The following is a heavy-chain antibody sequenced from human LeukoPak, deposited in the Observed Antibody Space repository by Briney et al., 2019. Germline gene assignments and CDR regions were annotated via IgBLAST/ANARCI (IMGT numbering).Heavy chain of an antibody. Sequence: GGSLRLSCAAPGFIFSTYSMNWVRQAPGKGLEWVSYISSTDSTIYYADSVQGRFTISRDNAKNSLYLLMNSLRAEDTAVYYCARDLDGAVAFDIWGQGTMVAVSS. V-gene: IGHV3-48*01. CDR2: ISSTDSTI. CDR3: ARDLDGAVAFDI. J-gene: IGHJ3*02. CDR1: GFIFSTYS. D-gene: IGHD1-1*01.